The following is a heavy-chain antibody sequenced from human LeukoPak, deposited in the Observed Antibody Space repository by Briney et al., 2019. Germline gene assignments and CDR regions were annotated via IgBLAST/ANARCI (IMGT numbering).Heavy chain of an antibody. CDR3: TRAARERGYSYGSFDY. CDR2: IRSKAYGGTT. D-gene: IGHD5-18*01. V-gene: IGHV3-49*04. CDR1: GFTFGDYA. J-gene: IGHJ4*02. Sequence: GGSLRLSCTASGFTFGDYAMSWVRQAPGKGLEWVGFIRSKAYGGTTEYAASVKGRFTISRDDSKSIAYLQMNSLKTEDTAVYYCTRAARERGYSYGSFDYWGQGTLVTVSS.